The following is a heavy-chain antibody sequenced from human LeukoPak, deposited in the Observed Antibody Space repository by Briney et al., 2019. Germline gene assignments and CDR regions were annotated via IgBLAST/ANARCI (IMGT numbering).Heavy chain of an antibody. CDR1: GFTFSSYG. D-gene: IGHD2-21*01. J-gene: IGHJ4*02. V-gene: IGHV3-23*01. Sequence: GGSLRLSCAASGFTFSSYGMTWVRQAPGKGLEWVSSIDGSGLDTYYPDSVKGRFFISRDNAKSTLFLQMNSLGAEDTAVYFCAKEGVILGPSHFDHWGQGTLVTVSS. CDR3: AKEGVILGPSHFDH. CDR2: IDGSGLDT.